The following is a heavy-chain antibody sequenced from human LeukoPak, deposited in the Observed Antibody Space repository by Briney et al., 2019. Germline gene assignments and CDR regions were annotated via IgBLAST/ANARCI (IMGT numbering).Heavy chain of an antibody. CDR2: MSAYNGNT. V-gene: IGHV1-18*01. Sequence: GASVKVSCKSSGYTFTSYGISWVRQAPGQGLEWMGWMSAYNGNTNYAQKLQGTVTMTTATSTSTAYMELRRLRSDDTAVEYSARVEGYDILDSYYYYMDVWGKGTTVTISS. J-gene: IGHJ6*03. D-gene: IGHD5-12*01. CDR1: GYTFTSYG. CDR3: ARVEGYDILDSYYYYMDV.